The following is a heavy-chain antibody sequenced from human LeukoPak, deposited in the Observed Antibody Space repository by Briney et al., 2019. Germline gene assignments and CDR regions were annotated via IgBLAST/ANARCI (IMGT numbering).Heavy chain of an antibody. CDR2: IYYSGST. J-gene: IGHJ3*02. D-gene: IGHD3-22*01. Sequence: TSETLSLTCTLSGGSISSSSYYWGWIRQPPGKGLEWIGSIYYSGSTYYNPSIKSRVTISVDTSKNQFSLKLISVTAADTDVYYCARGNYYDSSGYFYTRDAFDIWGQGTMVTVSS. CDR1: GGSISSSSYY. V-gene: IGHV4-39*07. CDR3: ARGNYYDSSGYFYTRDAFDI.